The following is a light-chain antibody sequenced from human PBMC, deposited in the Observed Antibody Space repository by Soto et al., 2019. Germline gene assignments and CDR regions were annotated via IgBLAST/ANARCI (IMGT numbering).Light chain of an antibody. CDR2: AAS. J-gene: IGKJ1*01. CDR1: QSSVTY. CDR3: QQSYSTPPWT. Sequence: DIQMTKSPSSLSASVGDGATITCRASQSSVTYLNGDLQKPGKAPKRLIYAASNFQSGVPSRFSGSGSGTEFTLTISSLQPEDFAPYFCQQSYSTPPWTFGQGTKVEIK. V-gene: IGKV1-39*01.